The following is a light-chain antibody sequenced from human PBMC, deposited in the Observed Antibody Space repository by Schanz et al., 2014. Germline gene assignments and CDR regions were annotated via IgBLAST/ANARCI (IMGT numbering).Light chain of an antibody. CDR3: QQYNNWPSWT. CDR2: GAS. Sequence: EIVLTQSPGTLSLSPGERATLSCRASQSVSSNYLAWYQQKPGQAPRLLVYGASNRATGIPDRFSGSGSGPDFTLTISRLEPEDFAVYYCQQYNNWPSWTFGQGTKVEIK. J-gene: IGKJ1*01. CDR1: QSVSSNY. V-gene: IGKV3-20*01.